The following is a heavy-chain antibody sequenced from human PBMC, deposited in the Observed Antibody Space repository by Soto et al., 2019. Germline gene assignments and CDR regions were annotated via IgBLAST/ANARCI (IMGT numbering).Heavy chain of an antibody. V-gene: IGHV3-21*02. CDR3: VRGSYGDYDS. CDR1: GFTFSAYT. CDR2: LDPSSTYL. Sequence: EVQLVESGGGLVKTGGSLRLSCAASGFTFSAYTMNWVRQAPGKGLEWVSSLDPSSTYLYYADSVKGRFTLSRDNAKNSLFLRLNSLRADDTALYYCVRGSYGDYDSWGQGTLVTVSS. J-gene: IGHJ5*01. D-gene: IGHD4-17*01.